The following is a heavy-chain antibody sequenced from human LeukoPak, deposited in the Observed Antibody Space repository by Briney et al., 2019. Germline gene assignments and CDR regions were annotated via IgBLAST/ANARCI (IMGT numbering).Heavy chain of an antibody. CDR2: INHSGST. J-gene: IGHJ6*02. V-gene: IGHV4-34*01. CDR1: GGSFSGYY. D-gene: IGHD3-22*01. Sequence: SETLSLTCAVYGGSFSGYYWNWIRMPPGKGLEWIGEINHSGSTNYNPSLKSRVTISVDTSKNQFYLKLGSVTAADTAVYYCARVGYYYDRSGYYSRYYYYGMDVWGQGTTVTVSS. CDR3: ARVGYYYDRSGYYSRYYYYGMDV.